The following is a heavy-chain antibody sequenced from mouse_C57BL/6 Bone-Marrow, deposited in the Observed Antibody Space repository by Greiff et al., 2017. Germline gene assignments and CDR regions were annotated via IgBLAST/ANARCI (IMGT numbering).Heavy chain of an antibody. CDR2: IDPSDSYT. V-gene: IGHV1-69*01. D-gene: IGHD4-1*02. CDR3: ARGSDGAVNWDSWYFDV. Sequence: QVQLQQPGAELVMPGASVKLSCKASGYTFTSYWMHWVKQRPGQGLEWIGEIDPSDSYTNYNQKFKGKSTLTVDKSSSTAYMQLSSLTSEDSAVYYCARGSDGAVNWDSWYFDVWGTGTTVTVSS. CDR1: GYTFTSYW. J-gene: IGHJ1*03.